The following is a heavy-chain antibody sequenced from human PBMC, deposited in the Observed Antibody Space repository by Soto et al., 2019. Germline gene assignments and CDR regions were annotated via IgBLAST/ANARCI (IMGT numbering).Heavy chain of an antibody. CDR1: GDSISSPPYY. D-gene: IGHD3-22*01. Sequence: SETLSLTCTVSGDSISSPPYYWTWIRQPPGKGPEWVGYIYYTGNNFYNPALKSRVAMSVDPSTNQFSLKLASVTDADTAVYFCAREPKQNYDSSPWNGGFDSWGPGTLVTVS. V-gene: IGHV4-30-4*01. CDR2: IYYTGNN. CDR3: AREPKQNYDSSPWNGGFDS. J-gene: IGHJ4*02.